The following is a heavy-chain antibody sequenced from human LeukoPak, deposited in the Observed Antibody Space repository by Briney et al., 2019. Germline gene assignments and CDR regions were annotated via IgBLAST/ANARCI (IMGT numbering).Heavy chain of an antibody. Sequence: ASVKVSCKASGYTFTSYDINWVRQATGQGLEWMGWINPNSGGTNYAQKFQGRVTMTRDTSISTAYMELSRLRSDDTAVYYCARDEVAGTFDPRGQGTLVTVSS. CDR2: INPNSGGT. CDR1: GYTFTSYD. V-gene: IGHV1-2*02. CDR3: ARDEVAGTFDP. J-gene: IGHJ5*02. D-gene: IGHD6-19*01.